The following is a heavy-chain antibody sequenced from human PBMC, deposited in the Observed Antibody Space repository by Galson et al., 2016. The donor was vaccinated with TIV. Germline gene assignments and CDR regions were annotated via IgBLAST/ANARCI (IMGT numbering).Heavy chain of an antibody. CDR3: ASPRHGGFLRFSMDV. V-gene: IGHV3-30*04. CDR1: SIHFSSFA. D-gene: IGHD3-3*01. Sequence: SLRLSCAASSIHFSSFAMHWVRQAPGRGLEWVAVISYDATNTYYADSVKGRFTVSRDNSKNTLHLQINSVRGEDTATYYCASPRHGGFLRFSMDVWGQGTTVTVS. CDR2: ISYDATNT. J-gene: IGHJ6*02.